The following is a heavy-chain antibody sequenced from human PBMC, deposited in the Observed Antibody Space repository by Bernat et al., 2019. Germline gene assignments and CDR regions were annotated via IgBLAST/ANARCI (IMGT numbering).Heavy chain of an antibody. J-gene: IGHJ5*02. Sequence: QVQLVESGGGVVQPGRSLRLSCAASGFTFSSYAMHWVRQAPGKGLEWVAVISYDGSNKYYADSEKGRFTISRDNSKNTLYLQMNSLRAEDTAVYYCARANLWGQGTMVTVSS. CDR2: ISYDGSNK. V-gene: IGHV3-30-3*01. CDR3: ARANL. CDR1: GFTFSSYA.